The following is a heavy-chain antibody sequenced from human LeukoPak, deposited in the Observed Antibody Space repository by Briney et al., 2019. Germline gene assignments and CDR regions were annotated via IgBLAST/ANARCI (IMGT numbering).Heavy chain of an antibody. D-gene: IGHD1-14*01. CDR1: GFTFSSYE. CDR2: ISSSGSTI. Sequence: PGGSLRLSCAASGFTFSSYEMNWVRQAPGKGLEWVSYISSSGSTIYYADSVKGRFTISRDNAKNSLYLQMNSLRAEDTAVYYCAREGVWMADTGEPRGYFDLWGQGTLVTVSS. CDR3: AREGVWMADTGEPRGYFDL. V-gene: IGHV3-48*03. J-gene: IGHJ5*02.